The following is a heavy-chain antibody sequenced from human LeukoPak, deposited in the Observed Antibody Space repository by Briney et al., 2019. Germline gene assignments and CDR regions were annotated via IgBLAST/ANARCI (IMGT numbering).Heavy chain of an antibody. CDR1: GFTFSSYS. CDR2: ISSSSSYI. CDR3: ARDSSSWYYYYGMDV. Sequence: GGSLRLSCAASGFTFSSYSMNWVRQAPGEGLEWVSSISSSSSYIYYADSVKGRFTISRDNAKNSLYLQMNSLRAEDTAVYYCARDSSSWYYYYGMDVWGQGTTVTVSS. J-gene: IGHJ6*02. D-gene: IGHD6-13*01. V-gene: IGHV3-21*01.